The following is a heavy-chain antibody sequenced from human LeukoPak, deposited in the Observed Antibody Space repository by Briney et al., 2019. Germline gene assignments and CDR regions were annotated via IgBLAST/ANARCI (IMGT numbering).Heavy chain of an antibody. D-gene: IGHD3-10*01. J-gene: IGHJ4*02. CDR3: ARELGSGSYYPTTYDY. CDR1: GGTFSSYA. V-gene: IGHV1-69*04. Sequence: PSVKVSCKASGGTFSSYAISWVRQAPGQGLEWMGRIIPILGIANYAQKFQGRVTITANKSTSTAYMELSSLRSEDTAVYYCARELGSGSYYPTTYDYWGQGTLVTVSS. CDR2: IIPILGIA.